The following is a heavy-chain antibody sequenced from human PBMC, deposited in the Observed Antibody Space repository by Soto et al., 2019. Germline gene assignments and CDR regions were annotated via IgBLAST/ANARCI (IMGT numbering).Heavy chain of an antibody. V-gene: IGHV1-3*01. CDR2: INAGNGNT. CDR3: ASEYCSSTSCIPYGMDV. CDR1: GYTFTSYA. D-gene: IGHD2-2*01. Sequence: ASVKVSCKASGYTFTSYAMHWVRQAPGQRLEWMGWINAGNGNTKYSQKFQGRVTITRDTSASTAYMELSSLRSEDTAAYYCASEYCSSTSCIPYGMDVWGQGTTVTVSS. J-gene: IGHJ6*02.